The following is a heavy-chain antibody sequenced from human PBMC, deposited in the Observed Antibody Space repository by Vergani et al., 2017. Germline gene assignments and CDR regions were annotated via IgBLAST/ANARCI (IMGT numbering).Heavy chain of an antibody. Sequence: EVQLVQSGAEVKKPGESLRISCKGSGYSFTSSWISWVRQMPGKGLEWMGRIDPSDSYTNYSPSFQGNVTISAYKSISTAYLQWSSLKASDTAMYYCARXAHDYVWGSYRYSAHFDYWGQGTLVTVSS. CDR2: IDPSDSYT. D-gene: IGHD3-16*02. V-gene: IGHV5-10-1*03. CDR3: ARXAHDYVWGSYRYSAHFDY. J-gene: IGHJ4*02. CDR1: GYSFTSSW.